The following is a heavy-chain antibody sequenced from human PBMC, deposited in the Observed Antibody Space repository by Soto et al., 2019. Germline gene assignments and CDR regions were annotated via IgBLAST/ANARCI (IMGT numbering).Heavy chain of an antibody. Sequence: SVKVSCKASGDTFSSHGISWVRQAPGQGLEYMGGIIPKFGTTNYAQKFRGRVTITADESTSTAYMEVSSLRYEDTAVYYCARASRRGWYNWFDPWGQGTLVTVSS. CDR1: GDTFSSHG. V-gene: IGHV1-69*13. CDR2: IIPKFGTT. D-gene: IGHD6-19*01. J-gene: IGHJ5*02. CDR3: ARASRRGWYNWFDP.